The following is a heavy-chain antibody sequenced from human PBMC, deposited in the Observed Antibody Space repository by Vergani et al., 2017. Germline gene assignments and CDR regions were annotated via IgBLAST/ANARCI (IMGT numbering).Heavy chain of an antibody. J-gene: IGHJ5*02. Sequence: QLQLQESGPGLVKPSETLSLTCTVSGGSISSSSYYWGWIRQPPGKGLEWIGSIYYSGSTYYNPSLKSRVTISVDTSKNQFSLKLSSVTAADTAVYYCARARGFIRFDPWGQGTLVTVSS. CDR3: ARARGFIRFDP. V-gene: IGHV4-39*07. CDR1: GGSISSSSYY. CDR2: IYYSGST. D-gene: IGHD3-10*01.